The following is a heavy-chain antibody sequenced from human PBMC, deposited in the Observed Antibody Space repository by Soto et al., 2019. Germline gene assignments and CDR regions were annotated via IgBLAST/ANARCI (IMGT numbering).Heavy chain of an antibody. CDR1: GFTFSDSA. V-gene: IGHV3-73*02. Sequence: EVQLVESGGGLVQPGGSLKLSCAASGFTFSDSAVHWVRQASGKGPEWVGRIRSKANTYATAYAASVRGRFTISRDDSKNTAYLQMNSLRPDDTAVYFCTGHEAYFDHSGSGSFDYWGQGTLVTVSS. CDR2: IRSKANTYAT. J-gene: IGHJ4*02. CDR3: TGHEAYFDHSGSGSFDY. D-gene: IGHD3-10*01.